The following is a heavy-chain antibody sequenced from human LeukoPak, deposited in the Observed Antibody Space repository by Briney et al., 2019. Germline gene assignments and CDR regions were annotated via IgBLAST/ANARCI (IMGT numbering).Heavy chain of an antibody. CDR3: ARVSPAYCSGGSCSLDYGMDV. CDR1: GFTFSDYY. Sequence: PGGSLRLSCAASGFTFSDYYMSWIRQAPGKGLEWVSYISSSSSYTNYADSVKGRFTISRDNAKNSLYLQMNSLRAEDTAVYYCARVSPAYCSGGSCSLDYGMDVWGQGTTVTVSS. V-gene: IGHV3-11*05. J-gene: IGHJ6*02. CDR2: ISSSSSYT. D-gene: IGHD2-15*01.